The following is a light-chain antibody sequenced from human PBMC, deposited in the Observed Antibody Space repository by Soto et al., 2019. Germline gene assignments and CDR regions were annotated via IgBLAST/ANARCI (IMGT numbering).Light chain of an antibody. CDR1: SSDVGSYNR. Sequence: QSVLTQPPSVSGSPGQSVTISCTGTSSDVGSYNRVSWYQQPPGTAPKVMIYDVSNRPSGVPDRFSGSKSGNTVSLTISGLQAEDESDYYCSSYTSSSTYVFGTGTKVTVL. CDR2: DVS. V-gene: IGLV2-18*02. J-gene: IGLJ1*01. CDR3: SSYTSSSTYV.